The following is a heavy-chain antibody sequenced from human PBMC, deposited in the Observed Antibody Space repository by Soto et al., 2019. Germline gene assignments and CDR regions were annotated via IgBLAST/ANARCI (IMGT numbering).Heavy chain of an antibody. CDR1: GFTFDDYT. CDR3: AKAFYGSGSYYLDY. V-gene: IGHV3-43*01. CDR2: ISWDGGST. D-gene: IGHD3-10*01. Sequence: GGSLRLSCAASGFTFDDYTMHWVRQAPGKGLEWVSLISWDGGSTYYADSVKGRFTISRDNSKNSLYLQMNSLRTEDTALYYCAKAFYGSGSYYLDYWGQGTLVTVSS. J-gene: IGHJ4*02.